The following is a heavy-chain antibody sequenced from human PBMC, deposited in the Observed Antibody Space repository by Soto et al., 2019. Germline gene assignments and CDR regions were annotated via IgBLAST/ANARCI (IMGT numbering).Heavy chain of an antibody. CDR3: ASRLLVVRGVLTAHVQS. J-gene: IGHJ1*01. CDR1: GYTFSDIT. V-gene: IGHV1-18*01. D-gene: IGHD3-10*01. CDR2: ISGYNGKT. Sequence: QVQLVQSGADVKKPGASVKVSCKSSGYTFSDITINWVRQAPGHGLEWMGWISGYNGKTDYAQKFRDRVTMTTDTSISTAYMELTGLRSNDTAMYYCASRLLVVRGVLTAHVQSWGQGTPVIVSS.